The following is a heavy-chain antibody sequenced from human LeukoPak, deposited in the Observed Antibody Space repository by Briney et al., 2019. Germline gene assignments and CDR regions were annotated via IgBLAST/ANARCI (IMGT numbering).Heavy chain of an antibody. CDR2: IYYSGST. CDR3: ARGRGFGELLPYFDY. Sequence: PSETLSLTCTVSGGSISSYYWSWIRQPPGEGLEWIGYIYYSGSTNYNPSLKSRVTISVDTSKNQFSLKLSSVTAADTAVYYCARGRGFGELLPYFDYWGQGTLVTVSS. V-gene: IGHV4-59*01. CDR1: GGSISSYY. J-gene: IGHJ4*02. D-gene: IGHD3-10*01.